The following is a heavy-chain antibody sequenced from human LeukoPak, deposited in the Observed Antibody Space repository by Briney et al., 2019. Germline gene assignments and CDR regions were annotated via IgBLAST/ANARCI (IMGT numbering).Heavy chain of an antibody. V-gene: IGHV4-34*01. D-gene: IGHD1-1*01. CDR2: INYSGST. Sequence: SETLSLTCAVYDGSFSGYYCSWIRQPPGKGLEWIGSINYSGSTYYNPSLKSRVTIFVGTSKNQFSLKLRSVTAADTAVYYCARHRTRLNWFDPWGQGTLVTVSS. CDR1: DGSFSGYY. J-gene: IGHJ5*02. CDR3: ARHRTRLNWFDP.